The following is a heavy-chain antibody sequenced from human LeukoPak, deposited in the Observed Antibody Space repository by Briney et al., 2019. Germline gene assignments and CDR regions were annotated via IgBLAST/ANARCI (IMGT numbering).Heavy chain of an antibody. CDR1: GGSISSCTYC. D-gene: IGHD7-27*01. CDR2: IFYSGST. CDR3: ARHLINWESLAAPPASDAFGI. V-gene: IGHV4-39*01. Sequence: PSETLSLTCTASGGSISSCTYCWGWIRRPPGKELEWIGTIFYSGSTYYNPSLQGRVTMSVDTSKNQFSLELRSVTAADTSLYYCARHLINWESLAAPPASDAFGIWGQGAMVTVSS. J-gene: IGHJ3*02.